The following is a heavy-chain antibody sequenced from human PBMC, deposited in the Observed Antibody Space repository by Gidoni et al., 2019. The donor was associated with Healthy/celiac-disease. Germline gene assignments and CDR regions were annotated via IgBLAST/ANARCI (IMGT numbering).Heavy chain of an antibody. D-gene: IGHD1-1*01. CDR3: ARLRGIHWPDAFDI. CDR1: GFTFDGYG. V-gene: IGHV3-20*01. Sequence: LSCAASGFTFDGYGMSWVRQAPGKGLEWVSGINWNGGSTGYADSVKGRFTISRDNAKNSLYLQMNSLRAEDTALYHCARLRGIHWPDAFDIWGQGTMVTVSS. J-gene: IGHJ3*02. CDR2: INWNGGST.